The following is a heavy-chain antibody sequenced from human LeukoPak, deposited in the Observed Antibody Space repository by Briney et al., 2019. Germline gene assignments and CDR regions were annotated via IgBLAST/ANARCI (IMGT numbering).Heavy chain of an antibody. V-gene: IGHV3-23*01. D-gene: IGHD2-2*01. CDR1: GFTFYSYA. Sequence: GGSLRLSCAASGFTFYSYAMNWVRQTPGKGLEWVSTFSGSGGSIYYADSVKGRFTISRDNSKNTLYLQMNSLRAEDTAVYYCAKGVVVAPDVTPFDYWGQGTLVTVSS. J-gene: IGHJ4*02. CDR2: FSGSGGSI. CDR3: AKGVVVAPDVTPFDY.